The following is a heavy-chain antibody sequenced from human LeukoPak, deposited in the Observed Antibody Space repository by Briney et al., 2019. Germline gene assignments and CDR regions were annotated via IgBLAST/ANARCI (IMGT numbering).Heavy chain of an antibody. Sequence: GGSLRLSCAASGFTFDDYAMHWVRQAPGKGLEWVSGISWNSGSIGYADSVKGRFTISRDNAKNSLYLQMNSLRAEDTAVYYCAREYDYVWGSSYYYYYYYMDVWGKGTTVTVSS. V-gene: IGHV3-9*01. D-gene: IGHD3-16*01. CDR2: ISWNSGSI. CDR3: AREYDYVWGSSYYYYYYYMDV. CDR1: GFTFDDYA. J-gene: IGHJ6*03.